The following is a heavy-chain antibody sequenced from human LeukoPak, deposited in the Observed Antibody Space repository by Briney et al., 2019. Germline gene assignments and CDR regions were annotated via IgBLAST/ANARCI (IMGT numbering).Heavy chain of an antibody. V-gene: IGHV3-30-3*01. Sequence: SVRQAPGKGLEWVALISFDGSNSYYADSVKGRFTISRDNSKNSLYLQMNSLRVEDTAVYYCARDGQYSSGWYVQDAFDIWGQGTMVTVSS. CDR2: ISFDGSNS. D-gene: IGHD6-19*01. CDR3: ARDGQYSSGWYVQDAFDI. J-gene: IGHJ3*02.